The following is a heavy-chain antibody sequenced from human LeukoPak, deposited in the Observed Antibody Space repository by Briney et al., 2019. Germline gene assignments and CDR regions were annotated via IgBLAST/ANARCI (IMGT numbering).Heavy chain of an antibody. Sequence: ASVKVSCKASGGTFSSYAISWVRQAPGQGLEWMGGIIPIFGTANYAQKFQGRVTITADKSTSTAYMELSSLRSEDTAVYYCARGSDDYSNYGHFDYWGQGTLVTVSS. CDR2: IIPIFGTA. J-gene: IGHJ4*02. V-gene: IGHV1-69*06. D-gene: IGHD4-11*01. CDR1: GGTFSSYA. CDR3: ARGSDDYSNYGHFDY.